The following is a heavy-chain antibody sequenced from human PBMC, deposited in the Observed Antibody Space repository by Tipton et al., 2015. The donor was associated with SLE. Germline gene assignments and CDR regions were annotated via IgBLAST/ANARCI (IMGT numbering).Heavy chain of an antibody. J-gene: IGHJ6*03. Sequence: SLRLSCAASGFTFSSYSMNWVRQAPGKGLEWVSSISSSSSYIYYADSVKGRFTISRDNAKNSLYLQMNSLRAEDTAVYYCARGGMAAAGPYYYYYMDVWGKGTTVTVSS. CDR1: GFTFSSYS. CDR3: ARGGMAAAGPYYYYYMDV. V-gene: IGHV3-21*01. CDR2: ISSSSSYI. D-gene: IGHD6-13*01.